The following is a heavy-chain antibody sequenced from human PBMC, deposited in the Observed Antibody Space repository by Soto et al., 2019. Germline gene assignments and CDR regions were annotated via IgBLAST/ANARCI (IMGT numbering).Heavy chain of an antibody. V-gene: IGHV4-30-2*01. J-gene: IGHJ5*02. CDR1: GGSISSGFYS. CDR2: IYNSGNT. Sequence: SETLSLTCAVSGGSISSGFYSWSWIRQPPGQGLEWIGYIYNSGNTYYNPSLMSRVTISVDTSKNQFSLKLSSVTAADTAVYYCARYYYDSSGYYYGWWFDPWGQGTLVTVSS. CDR3: ARYYYDSSGYYYGWWFDP. D-gene: IGHD3-22*01.